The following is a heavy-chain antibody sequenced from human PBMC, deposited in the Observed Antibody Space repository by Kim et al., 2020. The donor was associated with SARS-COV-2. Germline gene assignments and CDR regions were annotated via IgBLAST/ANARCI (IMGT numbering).Heavy chain of an antibody. CDR3: ARDEAD. D-gene: IGHD6-13*01. J-gene: IGHJ4*02. V-gene: IGHV1-3*01. CDR1: GYTFTNIK. CDR2: IYVANGNT. Sequence: ASVKVSCKASGYTFTNIKIHWVRQAPGQGLEWMGWIYVANGNTIYSEKFQDRITITTDTSASTAYLELGSLRSEDTAVYYCARDEADWGQGTLVTVSS.